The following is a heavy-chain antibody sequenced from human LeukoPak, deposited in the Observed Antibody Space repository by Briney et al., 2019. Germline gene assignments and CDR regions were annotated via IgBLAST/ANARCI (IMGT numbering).Heavy chain of an antibody. CDR1: GYTFTGYY. CDR3: ARAVGSQKDYYYYGMDV. V-gene: IGHV1-2*02. Sequence: ASVKVSCTSSGYTFTGYYMHWVRQAPGQGLEWMGWINPNSGGTDYAQKFQGRVTMTRDTSISTAYMELSRLRSDDTAVYYCARAVGSQKDYYYYGMDVWGQGTTVTVSS. D-gene: IGHD2-15*01. CDR2: INPNSGGT. J-gene: IGHJ6*02.